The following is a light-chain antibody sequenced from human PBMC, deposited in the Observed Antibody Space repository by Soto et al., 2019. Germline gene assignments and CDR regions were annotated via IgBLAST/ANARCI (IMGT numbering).Light chain of an antibody. J-gene: IGKJ3*01. CDR3: QYNKWPLFT. V-gene: IGKV3-15*01. CDR1: QSVGTN. CDR2: GAS. Sequence: ERVMTQSPATLSVSPGERATLSCRASQSVGTNLAWYQQRPGQAPRLLIYGASTRATGIPARFSGSGSGTEFTLTISSLQSEDFALYYSQYNKWPLFTFGPGTRVDIK.